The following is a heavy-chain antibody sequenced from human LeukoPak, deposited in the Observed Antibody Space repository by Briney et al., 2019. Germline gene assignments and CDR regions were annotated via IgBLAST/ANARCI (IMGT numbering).Heavy chain of an antibody. CDR3: VKTMITFGGVIRTDAFDM. D-gene: IGHD3-16*01. J-gene: IGHJ3*02. V-gene: IGHV3-64D*06. Sequence: GGSLRLSCSASGFTFSGFAMHWVRQAPGKGLEYVSGINNSGGTTYYADSVKARFTISRDNSKNSLFLQMTSLRAEDTAVYFCVKTMITFGGVIRTDAFDMWGQGTLVIVSS. CDR1: GFTFSGFA. CDR2: INNSGGTT.